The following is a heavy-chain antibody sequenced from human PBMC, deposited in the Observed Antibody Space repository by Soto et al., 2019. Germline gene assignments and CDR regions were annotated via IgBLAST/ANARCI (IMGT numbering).Heavy chain of an antibody. CDR1: GFTFSNYW. Sequence: EVQLVESGGGLVQPGGSLRVSCAASGFTFSNYWMHWVRQAPGKGLVWVSRISADGITTTYADSVKGRFSISRDNAKNTLYLQINSLRAEDTAVYYCARAFSSSWYAVGFDIWGQGTMVTVSS. D-gene: IGHD6-13*01. J-gene: IGHJ3*02. CDR3: ARAFSSSWYAVGFDI. V-gene: IGHV3-74*01. CDR2: ISADGITT.